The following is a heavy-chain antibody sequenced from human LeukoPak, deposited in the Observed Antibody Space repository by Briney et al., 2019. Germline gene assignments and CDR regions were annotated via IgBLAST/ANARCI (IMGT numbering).Heavy chain of an antibody. CDR3: ARRIGRISRYAFDI. Sequence: RGASLKISCQGSGYSFTSYWIGWVRQLPGKGLEWMGIIYPGDSDTRYSPSFQGQVTISADKSISTAYLQWSSLKASDTAMYYCARRIGRISRYAFDIWGQGTMVTVSS. CDR2: IYPGDSDT. V-gene: IGHV5-51*01. CDR1: GYSFTSYW. D-gene: IGHD2-15*01. J-gene: IGHJ3*02.